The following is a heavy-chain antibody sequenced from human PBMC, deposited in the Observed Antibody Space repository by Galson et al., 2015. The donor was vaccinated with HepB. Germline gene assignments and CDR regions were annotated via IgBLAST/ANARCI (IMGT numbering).Heavy chain of an antibody. D-gene: IGHD2-8*01. V-gene: IGHV1-69*13. Sequence: SVTVSCKASGGTFSSYAISWVRQAPGQGLEWMGGIIPIFGTANYAQKFQGRVTITADESTSTAYMELSSLRSEDTAVYYCASGNCTNGVCYIGGEWYYYGMDVWGQGTTVTVSS. J-gene: IGHJ6*02. CDR2: IIPIFGTA. CDR3: ASGNCTNGVCYIGGEWYYYGMDV. CDR1: GGTFSSYA.